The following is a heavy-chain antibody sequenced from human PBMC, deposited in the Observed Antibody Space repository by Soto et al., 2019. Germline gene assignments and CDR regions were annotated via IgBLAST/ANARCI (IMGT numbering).Heavy chain of an antibody. J-gene: IGHJ4*02. V-gene: IGHV3-74*01. Sequence: GGSLRLSCAASGFTFSIHWMHWVRQVPGKGLVWVSRINGDGTSTGYADSVKGRFTISRDNAENTLYLLMNSLRAEDTALYYCASIHSSAVGATTEVHYWGQGTLVTVSS. CDR2: INGDGTST. D-gene: IGHD1-26*01. CDR1: GFTFSIHW. CDR3: ASIHSSAVGATTEVHY.